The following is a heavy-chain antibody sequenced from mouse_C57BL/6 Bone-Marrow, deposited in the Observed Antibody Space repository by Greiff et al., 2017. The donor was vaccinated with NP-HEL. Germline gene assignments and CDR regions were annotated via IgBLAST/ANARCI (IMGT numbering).Heavy chain of an antibody. CDR2: IDPSDSET. Sequence: VKLQQPGAELVRPGSSVKLSCKASGYTFTSYWMHWVKQRPIQGLEWIGNIDPSDSETHYNQKFKDKATLTVDKSSSTAYMQLSSLTSEDSAVYFCARNYYGSSGFAYWGQGTLVTVSA. CDR3: ARNYYGSSGFAY. V-gene: IGHV1-52*01. J-gene: IGHJ3*01. D-gene: IGHD1-1*01. CDR1: GYTFTSYW.